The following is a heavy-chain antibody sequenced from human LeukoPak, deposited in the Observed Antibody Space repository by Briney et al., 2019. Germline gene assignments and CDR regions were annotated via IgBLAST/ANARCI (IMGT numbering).Heavy chain of an antibody. CDR3: AKDPDPFSRLSVFDI. CDR2: TYYRSKWYN. J-gene: IGHJ3*02. V-gene: IGHV6-1*01. Sequence: SQTLSLTCAISGDSVSRNSAAWHWIRQSPSRGLEWLGRTYYRSKWYNDYAVSVKSRITINQDTSKNQFALQLNSVTPEDMAVYYCAKDPDPFSRLSVFDIWGQGTMVTVSS. CDR1: GDSVSRNSAA. D-gene: IGHD3-16*02.